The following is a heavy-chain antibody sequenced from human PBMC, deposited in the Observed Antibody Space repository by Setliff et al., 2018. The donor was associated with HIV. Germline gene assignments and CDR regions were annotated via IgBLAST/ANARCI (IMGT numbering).Heavy chain of an antibody. J-gene: IGHJ4*02. V-gene: IGHV4-34*01. Sequence: SETLSLTCAVYGASFSAYYWSWIRQPPGKGLEWIGEINYSGSTNYKASLKSRVTISVDTSKNQFSLKLSSVTAADTAVYYCARLLIYGDYPIDYWGQGTLVTVSS. CDR2: INYSGST. CDR3: ARLLIYGDYPIDY. CDR1: GASFSAYY. D-gene: IGHD4-17*01.